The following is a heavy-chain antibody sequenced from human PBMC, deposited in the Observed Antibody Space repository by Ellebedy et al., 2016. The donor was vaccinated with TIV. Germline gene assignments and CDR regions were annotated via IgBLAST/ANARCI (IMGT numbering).Heavy chain of an antibody. Sequence: SETLSLTCTVSGGSISSSSYYWGWIRQPPGKGLEWIGSIYYSGSANYNPSLKSRVTISVDTSKNQFSLKLSSVTAADTAVYYCARGGRYFYDSSGYYYHYWGQGTLVTVSS. CDR3: ARGGRYFYDSSGYYYHY. J-gene: IGHJ4*02. CDR1: GGSISSSSYY. D-gene: IGHD3-22*01. V-gene: IGHV4-39*07. CDR2: IYYSGSA.